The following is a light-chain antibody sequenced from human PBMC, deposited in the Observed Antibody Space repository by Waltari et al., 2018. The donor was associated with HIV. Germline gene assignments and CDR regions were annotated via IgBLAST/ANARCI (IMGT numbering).Light chain of an antibody. Sequence: QSVLTQPPSVSGAPGQRVTISCTGRSSNIGANYDVHWYQQFPGTAPKLLLSGNNVLPLGVPDRFSGSRSGTSASLAITGLQADDEADYYCQSYDSSLSGSVVFGGGTKLTVL. V-gene: IGLV1-40*01. CDR1: SSNIGANYD. CDR2: GNN. J-gene: IGLJ2*01. CDR3: QSYDSSLSGSVV.